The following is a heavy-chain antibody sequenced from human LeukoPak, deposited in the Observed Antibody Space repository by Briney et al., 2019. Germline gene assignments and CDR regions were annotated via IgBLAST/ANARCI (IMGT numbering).Heavy chain of an antibody. CDR3: ASDTAMVTLMSDY. CDR2: IYYSGST. Sequence: PGGSLRLSCAASGFTFSSYEMNWVRQPPGKGLEWIGSIYYSGSTYYNPSLKSRVTISVDTSKNQFSLKLSSVTAADTAVYYCASDTAMVTLMSDYWGQGTLVTVSS. CDR1: GFTFSSYE. V-gene: IGHV4-39*01. J-gene: IGHJ4*02. D-gene: IGHD5-18*01.